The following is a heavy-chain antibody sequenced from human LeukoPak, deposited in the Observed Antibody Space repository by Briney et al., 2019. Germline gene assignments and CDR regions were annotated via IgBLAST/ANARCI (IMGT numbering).Heavy chain of an antibody. V-gene: IGHV3-53*01. CDR2: IYSSGNT. CDR3: TRGEWDYDFWSEGDY. CDR1: GFTVSRSY. J-gene: IGHJ4*02. D-gene: IGHD3-3*01. Sequence: QPGGSLRLSCVASGFTVSRSYMNWVRQAPGKGLEWVSVIYSSGNTYYTDSVKGRFTISRDNSKNTLYLQMNSLRAEDTAVYYCTRGEWDYDFWSEGDYWGLGTLVTVSS.